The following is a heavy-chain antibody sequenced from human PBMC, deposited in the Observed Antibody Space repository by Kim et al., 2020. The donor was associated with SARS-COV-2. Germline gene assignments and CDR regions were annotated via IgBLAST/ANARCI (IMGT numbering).Heavy chain of an antibody. CDR3: AKDIGSRDYGAQGYFDY. V-gene: IGHV3-43*02. CDR1: GFTFDDYA. Sequence: GGSLRLSCAASGFTFDDYAMHWVRQAPGKGLEWVSLISGDGGSTYYADSVKGRFTISRDNSKNSLYLQMNSLRTEDTALYYCAKDIGSRDYGAQGYFDYWGQGTLVTVSS. D-gene: IGHD4-17*01. J-gene: IGHJ4*02. CDR2: ISGDGGST.